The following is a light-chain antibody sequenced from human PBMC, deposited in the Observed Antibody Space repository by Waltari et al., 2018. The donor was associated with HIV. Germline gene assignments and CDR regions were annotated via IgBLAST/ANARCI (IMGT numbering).Light chain of an antibody. Sequence: DIAMIQSPDFVAVSPGESASISCRSSQSLLLSNGHNYLDWYIQRPGQAPELLIYLGSLRASGVPDRIAGSGSGTDFTLKISRVEAEDVGVYYCMQGQRTPVFG. CDR3: MQGQRTPV. CDR1: QSLLLSNGHNY. V-gene: IGKV2-28*01. CDR2: LGS. J-gene: IGKJ1*01.